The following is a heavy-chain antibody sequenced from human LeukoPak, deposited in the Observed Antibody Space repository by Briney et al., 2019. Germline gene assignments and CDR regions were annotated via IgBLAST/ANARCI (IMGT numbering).Heavy chain of an antibody. J-gene: IGHJ4*02. CDR3: ASMVYDSSGYYPFDY. CDR2: IYTSGST. CDR1: GGSISSYY. D-gene: IGHD3-22*01. Sequence: SETLSLTCTVSGGSISSYYWSWIRQPAGKGLEWIGRIYTSGSTNYNPSLKSRVTISVDTSKNQFSLKLSSVTAADTAVYYCASMVYDSSGYYPFDYWGQGTLVTVSS. V-gene: IGHV4-4*07.